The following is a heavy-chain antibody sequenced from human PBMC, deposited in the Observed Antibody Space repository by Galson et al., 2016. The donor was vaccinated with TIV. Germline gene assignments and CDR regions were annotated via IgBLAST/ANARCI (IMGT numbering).Heavy chain of an antibody. J-gene: IGHJ6*02. CDR2: INWKGNSV. CDR3: AKNSRPDASMDYYYYHGMDG. CDR1: GFTFDDYP. Sequence: SLRLSCAASGFTFDDYPMHWVRQAPGKGLEWVSVINWKGNSVNYADSVRGRFTISRDNAKNSLYLQMNSLTPEDTALYYCAKNSRPDASMDYYYYHGMDGWGRGTTVIVSS. V-gene: IGHV3-9*01. D-gene: IGHD5-18*01.